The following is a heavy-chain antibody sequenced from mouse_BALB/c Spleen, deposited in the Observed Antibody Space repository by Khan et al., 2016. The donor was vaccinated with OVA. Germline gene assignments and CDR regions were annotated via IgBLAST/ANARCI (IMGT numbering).Heavy chain of an antibody. CDR3: AIMARK. V-gene: IGHV14-3*02. CDR1: GLNIKDTY. J-gene: IGHJ2*01. CDR2: IAPPHGNP. Sequence: EVQLQESGAELVKSGATVKLSCTASGLNIKDTYMHWLKQWPEQGLEWIGRIAPPHGNPKYAPKFPGTATITAATSSTTAYLQLSRLTSEDTAVSYCAIMARKWGQGTTLTVSS.